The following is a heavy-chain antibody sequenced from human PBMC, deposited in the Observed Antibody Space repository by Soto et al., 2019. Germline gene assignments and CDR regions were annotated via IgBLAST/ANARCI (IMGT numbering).Heavy chain of an antibody. CDR3: AKNLYSYYYYGMDV. V-gene: IGHV3-23*01. Sequence: GGSLRLSCAASGFTFSSYAMSWVRQAPGKGLEWVSAVSASASSTYYADSVKGRFTISRDNSKSTLYLQMNSLRVEDTAVYYCAKNLYSYYYYGMDVWGQGTTVTVSS. CDR2: VSASASST. D-gene: IGHD2-15*01. J-gene: IGHJ6*02. CDR1: GFTFSSYA.